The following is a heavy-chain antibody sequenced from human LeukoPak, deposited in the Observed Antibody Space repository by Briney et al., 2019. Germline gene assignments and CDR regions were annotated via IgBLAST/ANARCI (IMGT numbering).Heavy chain of an antibody. CDR1: GGTFSSYA. D-gene: IGHD2-15*01. Sequence: ASVKVSCKASGGTFSSYAISWVRQAPGQGLEWMGWINPNSGGTDCAQRFQGRVTMTRDTSITMLYMEMSGLAPDDTAVYYCARAGYCSDGKCYTFDYWGQGTLVTVSS. CDR3: ARAGYCSDGKCYTFDY. CDR2: INPNSGGT. V-gene: IGHV1-2*02. J-gene: IGHJ4*02.